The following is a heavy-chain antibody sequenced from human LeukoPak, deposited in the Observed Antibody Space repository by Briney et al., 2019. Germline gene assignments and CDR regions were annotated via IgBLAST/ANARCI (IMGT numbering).Heavy chain of an antibody. J-gene: IGHJ5*02. Sequence: GGSLRLSCAVSGFSISDNFMGWVRQTPGKGLEWVSLIFSGGETYSADSVKGRFAISKDNSKNTLHLQMNSLRVEDTAMYYCARDTDYYGSGTQGYLDRWGQGTLVTVSS. CDR3: ARDTDYYGSGTQGYLDR. D-gene: IGHD3-10*01. CDR1: GFSISDNF. CDR2: IFSGGET. V-gene: IGHV3-66*01.